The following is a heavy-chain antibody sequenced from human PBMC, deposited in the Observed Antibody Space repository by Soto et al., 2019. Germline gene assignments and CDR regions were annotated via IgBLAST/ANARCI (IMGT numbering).Heavy chain of an antibody. V-gene: IGHV3-33*01. D-gene: IGHD6-13*01. CDR3: ARGFGQQLVSPMLR. J-gene: IGHJ4*02. CDR1: GFTFSSYG. Sequence: GGSLRLSCAASGFTFSSYGMHWVRQAPGKGLEWVAVIWYDGSNKYYADSVKGRFTISRDNSKNTLYLQMNSLRAEDTAVYYCARGFGQQLVSPMLRWGQGTLVTVSS. CDR2: IWYDGSNK.